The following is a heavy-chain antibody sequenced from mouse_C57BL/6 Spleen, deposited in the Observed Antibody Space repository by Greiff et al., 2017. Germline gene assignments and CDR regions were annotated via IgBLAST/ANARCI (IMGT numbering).Heavy chain of an antibody. Sequence: QVQLQQSGPELVKPGASVKISCKASGYAFSSSWMNWVKQRPGKGLEWIGRIYPGDGDTNYNGKFKGKATLTADKSSSTAYMQLSSLTSEDSAVYFCARDYGSRGYCDYWGQGTTLTVSS. CDR2: IYPGDGDT. CDR1: GYAFSSSW. CDR3: ARDYGSRGYCDY. D-gene: IGHD1-1*01. V-gene: IGHV1-82*01. J-gene: IGHJ2*01.